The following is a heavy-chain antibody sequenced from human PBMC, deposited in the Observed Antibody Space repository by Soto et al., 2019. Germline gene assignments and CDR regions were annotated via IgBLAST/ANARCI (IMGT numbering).Heavy chain of an antibody. D-gene: IGHD1-26*01. J-gene: IGHJ5*02. CDR2: IYHSGST. V-gene: IGHV4-30-4*01. Sequence: PSETLSLTCTVSGDSINSVDHYWSWIRQPPGKGLEWMGYIYHSGSTHYNPSLNSRLTISIDTSTNRFSPNLTSVTAADTAVYFCARISWETENNWFDPWGQGDLVTVSS. CDR1: GDSINSVDHY. CDR3: ARISWETENNWFDP.